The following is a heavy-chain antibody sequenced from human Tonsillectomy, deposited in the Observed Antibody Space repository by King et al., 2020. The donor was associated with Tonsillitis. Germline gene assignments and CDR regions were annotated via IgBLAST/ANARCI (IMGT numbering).Heavy chain of an antibody. CDR1: GFTVSSNY. V-gene: IGHV3-53*01. CDR2: IYSGGST. CDR3: ARDRVAAAATSFYYYGMDV. J-gene: IGHJ6*04. D-gene: IGHD6-13*01. Sequence: VQLVESGGGLIQPGGSLRLSCAASGFTVSSNYMSWVRQAPGKGLEWVSIIYSGGSTYYADSVKGRFTISRDNSKNTLYLQMSSLRAEDTAVYYCARDRVAAAATSFYYYGMDVWGKGTTVTVSS.